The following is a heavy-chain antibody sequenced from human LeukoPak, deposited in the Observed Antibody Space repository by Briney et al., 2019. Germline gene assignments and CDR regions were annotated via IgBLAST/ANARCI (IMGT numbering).Heavy chain of an antibody. D-gene: IGHD3-3*01. Sequence: ASVKLSCKASGYTFTSYGISWVRQAPGQGLGWMGWISAYNGNTNYAQKLQGRVTMTTDTSTSTAYMELRSLRSDDTAVYYCARVPNPFWSGLTGSYYYGMDVWGQGTTVTVSS. CDR1: GYTFTSYG. V-gene: IGHV1-18*01. CDR2: ISAYNGNT. J-gene: IGHJ6*02. CDR3: ARVPNPFWSGLTGSYYYGMDV.